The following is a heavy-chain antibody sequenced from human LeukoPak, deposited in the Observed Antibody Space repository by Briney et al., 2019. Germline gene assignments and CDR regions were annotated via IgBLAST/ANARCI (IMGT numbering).Heavy chain of an antibody. CDR1: GFTFSSYA. J-gene: IGHJ3*02. V-gene: IGHV3-23*01. CDR2: ISGSGGST. D-gene: IGHD6-6*01. Sequence: GRSLRLSCAASGFTFSSYAMSWVRQARGKGLEWVSAISGSGGSTYYADSVKGRFTISRDNSKNTLYLQMNSLRAEDTAVYYCVGYSSSSDAFDIWGQGTMVTVSS. CDR3: VGYSSSSDAFDI.